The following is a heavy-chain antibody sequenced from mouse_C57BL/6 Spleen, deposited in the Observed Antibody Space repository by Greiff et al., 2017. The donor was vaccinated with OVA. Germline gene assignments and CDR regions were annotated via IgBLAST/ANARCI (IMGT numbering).Heavy chain of an antibody. CDR2: IYPGDGDT. V-gene: IGHV1-80*01. Sequence: QVHVKQSGAELVKPGASVKISCKASGYAFSSYWMNWVKQRPGKGLEWIGQIYPGDGDTNYNGKFKGKATLTADKSSSTAYMQLSSLTSEDSAVYFCARNYDYDVYFDVWGTGTTVTVSS. CDR1: GYAFSSYW. J-gene: IGHJ1*03. D-gene: IGHD2-4*01. CDR3: ARNYDYDVYFDV.